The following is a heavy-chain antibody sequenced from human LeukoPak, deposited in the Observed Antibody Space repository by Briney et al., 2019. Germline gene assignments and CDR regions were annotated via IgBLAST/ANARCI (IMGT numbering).Heavy chain of an antibody. CDR3: ARYPYSTSYCSDP. CDR1: GLTISSDY. V-gene: IGHV3-66*01. CDR2: IYSGGGT. D-gene: IGHD6-6*01. J-gene: IGHJ5*02. Sequence: QPGGSLRLSCAASGLTISSDYMSRVRQAPGKGLEWVSVIYSGGGTYYADSVRGRFTISRDNSKNTLYLQLNSLRAEDTAVYYFARYPYSTSYCSDPWGQGTLVTVSS.